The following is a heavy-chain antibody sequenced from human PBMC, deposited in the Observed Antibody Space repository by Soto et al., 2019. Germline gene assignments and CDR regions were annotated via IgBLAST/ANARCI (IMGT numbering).Heavy chain of an antibody. CDR2: ISYDGSTT. V-gene: IGHV3-30-3*01. CDR3: ARHLASTVTTSGWFDP. D-gene: IGHD4-4*01. CDR1: GFTLSSHA. Sequence: QVQLVESGGAVVQPGKSLRLSCAASGFTLSSHAMHWVRQTPGKGLEWLSIISYDGSTTYYSDSVKGRFTISRDNSKNTLYLPMSSLRPDDTGVYFCARHLASTVTTSGWFDPWGQGTLVTGSS. J-gene: IGHJ5*02.